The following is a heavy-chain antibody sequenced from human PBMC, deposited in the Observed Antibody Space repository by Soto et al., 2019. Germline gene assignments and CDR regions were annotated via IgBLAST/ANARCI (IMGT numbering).Heavy chain of an antibody. CDR3: ARETIAVAGSAFDY. CDR2: IYYSGST. Sequence: QVQLQESGPGLVKPSETLSLTCTVSGGSVSSGSYYWSWIRQPPGKGLEWIGYIYYSGSTNYNPSLKSRVTIAVDTSKNQFSQKLSSVTAADTAVYYCARETIAVAGSAFDYWGQGTLVTVSS. D-gene: IGHD6-19*01. V-gene: IGHV4-61*01. CDR1: GGSVSSGSYY. J-gene: IGHJ4*02.